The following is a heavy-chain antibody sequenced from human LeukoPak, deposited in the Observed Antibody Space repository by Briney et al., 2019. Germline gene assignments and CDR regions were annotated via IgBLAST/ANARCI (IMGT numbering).Heavy chain of an antibody. D-gene: IGHD1-26*01. V-gene: IGHV3-23*01. Sequence: GGSLRLSCVASGITFSNYAVSWVRQAPEKGLDWVSVISGSAHKIRYADSVKGRFTISRDNSKNTLYLQMNSLRAEDTAVYYCAKVWWELLRTAGPDYWGQGTLVTVSS. CDR1: GITFSNYA. CDR3: AKVWWELLRTAGPDY. J-gene: IGHJ4*02. CDR2: ISGSAHKI.